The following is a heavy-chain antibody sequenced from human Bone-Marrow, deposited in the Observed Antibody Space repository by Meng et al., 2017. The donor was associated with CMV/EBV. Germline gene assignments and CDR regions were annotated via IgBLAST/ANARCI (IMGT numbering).Heavy chain of an antibody. D-gene: IGHD5-24*01. CDR2: SRNTANSSTT. J-gene: IGHJ4*02. CDR3: ARDGSRDGYNYYFDY. Sequence: FPFCGHYSDWVRPAPGKWLYWVGRSRNTANSSTTEYPASVKGSFIISRDDSKTSLYLRMNRLKTDATAVYFCARDGSRDGYNYYFDYWGQGTLVTVSS. V-gene: IGHV3-72*01. CDR1: FPFCGHY.